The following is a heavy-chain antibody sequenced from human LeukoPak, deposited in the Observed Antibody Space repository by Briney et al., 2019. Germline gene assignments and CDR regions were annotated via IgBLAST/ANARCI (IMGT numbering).Heavy chain of an antibody. CDR1: GFTVSSDY. D-gene: IGHD3-16*01. V-gene: IGHV3-66*04. CDR2: SHTDGRT. Sequence: GGSLRLSCAASGFTVSSDYMSWVRQAPGKGLEWVSVSHTDGRTYYADSVKGRFTISRDNSKNTLYLQMNSLRAEDTAVYYCARHVTPWGYYWGQGTLDTVSS. J-gene: IGHJ4*02. CDR3: ARHVTPWGYY.